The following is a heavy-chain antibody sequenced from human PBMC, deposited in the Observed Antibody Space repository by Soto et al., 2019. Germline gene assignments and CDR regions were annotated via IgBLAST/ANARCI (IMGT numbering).Heavy chain of an antibody. V-gene: IGHV4-34*01. CDR2: INHSGSA. Sequence: SETLSLTCAVNGGSFVGFYCTFIRHSPGRGLEWIVEINHSGSARYSPSLKSRVTISLDTSNNQFSLKLSSVTAADTAVYYCSRTPYRRQLVRYYYYGLDVWGQGTTVTV. J-gene: IGHJ6*02. D-gene: IGHD1-1*01. CDR1: GGSFVGFY. CDR3: SRTPYRRQLVRYYYYGLDV.